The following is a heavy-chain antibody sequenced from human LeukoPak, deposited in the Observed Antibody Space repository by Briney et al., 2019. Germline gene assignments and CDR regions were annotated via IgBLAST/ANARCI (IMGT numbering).Heavy chain of an antibody. J-gene: IGHJ4*02. V-gene: IGHV3-66*01. CDR2: LYSGGST. CDR3: ARDSSGYYYYDI. Sequence: PGGSLRLSCAASGFTVSSNQMSWVRQAPGKGLEWVSVLYSGGSTYYADSVKGRFTGSRDNSKNTLYFQMNSLRAEDTAAYYCARDSSGYYYYDIWGQGTLVTVSS. D-gene: IGHD3-22*01. CDR1: GFTVSSNQ.